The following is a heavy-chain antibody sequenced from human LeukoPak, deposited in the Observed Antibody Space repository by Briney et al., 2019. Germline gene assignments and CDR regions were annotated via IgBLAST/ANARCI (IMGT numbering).Heavy chain of an antibody. D-gene: IGHD1-14*01. J-gene: IGHJ5*02. CDR3: AKKYNTGLDP. V-gene: IGHV3-23*01. CDR1: GFTFSRYS. CDR2: ISGSGGST. Sequence: GGSLRLSCAASGFTFSRYSMNWVRQAPGKGLEWVSDISGSGGSTYYADSVKGRFTISRDNSKNTLYLQMNSLRAEDTAVYYCAKKYNTGLDPWGQGILVTVSS.